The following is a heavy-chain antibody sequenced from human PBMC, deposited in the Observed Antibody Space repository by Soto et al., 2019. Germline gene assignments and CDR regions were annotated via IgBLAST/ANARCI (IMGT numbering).Heavy chain of an antibody. Sequence: EVQLVESGGGLVQPGGSLRLSCAASGITFSNYDMNWVRQAPGKGLVWVSRINSDGSSTSYADSVKGRFTISRDNAKNTLYLQMNSLRAEDTAVYYCARDHYYDSSGYYGLDYWGQGTLVTVSS. V-gene: IGHV3-74*01. D-gene: IGHD3-22*01. CDR3: ARDHYYDSSGYYGLDY. CDR1: GITFSNYD. CDR2: INSDGSST. J-gene: IGHJ4*02.